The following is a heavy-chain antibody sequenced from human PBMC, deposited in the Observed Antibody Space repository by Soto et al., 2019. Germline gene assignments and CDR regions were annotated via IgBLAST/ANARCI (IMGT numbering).Heavy chain of an antibody. D-gene: IGHD5-18*01. CDR3: TRHRGYSYGYYYYGMDV. V-gene: IGHV3-73*01. J-gene: IGHJ6*02. Sequence: GGSLRLSCAASGFTFSGSAMHWVRQASGKGLEWVGRIRSKANSYATAYAASVKGRFTISRDDSKNTAYLQMNSLKTEDTAVNYCTRHRGYSYGYYYYGMDVWGQGTTVTVSS. CDR2: IRSKANSYAT. CDR1: GFTFSGSA.